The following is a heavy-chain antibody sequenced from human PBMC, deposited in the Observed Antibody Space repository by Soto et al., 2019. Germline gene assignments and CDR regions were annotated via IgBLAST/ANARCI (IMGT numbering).Heavy chain of an antibody. D-gene: IGHD1-7*01. Sequence: EVQLVESGGGLVQPGRSLRLSCAASGFTFDDYAMHWVRQAPGKCLEWVSGISWNSGSIGYADSVKGRFTISRDNAKNSLYLQMNRLRSEDTAVYYCAKDWRRTGTNWFDPWGQGTLGTVSS. J-gene: IGHJ5*02. CDR3: AKDWRRTGTNWFDP. CDR2: ISWNSGSI. CDR1: GFTFDDYA. V-gene: IGHV3-9*01.